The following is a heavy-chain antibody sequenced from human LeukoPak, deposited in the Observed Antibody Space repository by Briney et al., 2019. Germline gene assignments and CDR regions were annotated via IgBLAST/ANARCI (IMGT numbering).Heavy chain of an antibody. Sequence: GGSLRLSCAASGFTFNNYNMNWVRQAPGKALEWVSSITSSGSYIFYADSVKGRFTISRDNAKNSLYLQMNSLRAEDTAVYYCARDRVVRGVSSPCYNDYWGQGTLVTVSS. CDR3: ARDRVVRGVSSPCYNDY. D-gene: IGHD3-10*01. J-gene: IGHJ4*02. CDR2: ITSSGSYI. CDR1: GFTFNNYN. V-gene: IGHV3-21*01.